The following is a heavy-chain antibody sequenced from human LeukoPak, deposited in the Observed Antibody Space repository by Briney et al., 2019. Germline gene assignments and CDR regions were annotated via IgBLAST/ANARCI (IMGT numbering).Heavy chain of an antibody. D-gene: IGHD3-22*01. Sequence: PGGSLRLSCAASGFSFSSYWMSWVRQAPGKGLEWVANIKQDGSEKYYVDSVKGRFTISRDNSKNTLYLQMNSLRAEDTAVYYCAKSSPPTTYYYDSSGYYYVGHLDYWGQGTLVTVSS. J-gene: IGHJ4*02. CDR1: GFSFSSYW. CDR2: IKQDGSEK. V-gene: IGHV3-7*01. CDR3: AKSSPPTTYYYDSSGYYYVGHLDY.